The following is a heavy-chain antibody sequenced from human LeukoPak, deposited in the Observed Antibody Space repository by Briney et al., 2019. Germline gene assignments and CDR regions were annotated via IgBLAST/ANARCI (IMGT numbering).Heavy chain of an antibody. Sequence: ASVKVSCKASGYTFTGYYMHWVRQAPGQGLEWMGWINPNSGGTNYAQKFQGWVTMTRDTSISTAYMELSRLRSDDTAVYYCARAMVRGVYAYLFDYWGQGTLVTVSS. D-gene: IGHD3-10*01. J-gene: IGHJ4*02. CDR3: ARAMVRGVYAYLFDY. CDR2: INPNSGGT. V-gene: IGHV1-2*04. CDR1: GYTFTGYY.